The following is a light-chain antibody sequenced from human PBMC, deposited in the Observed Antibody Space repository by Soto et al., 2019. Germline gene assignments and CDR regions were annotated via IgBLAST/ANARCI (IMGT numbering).Light chain of an antibody. CDR3: QQSGSSPRT. J-gene: IGKJ2*01. V-gene: IGKV3-20*01. Sequence: EIVLTQSPGTLSWSPGERATLSCRASQSVSSSYLAWYQQKPGQAHRLLIYGASSRATGIPDRFSGSGSGTDFTLTISRLEPEDFAVYYCQQSGSSPRTFGQGTKLEIK. CDR2: GAS. CDR1: QSVSSSY.